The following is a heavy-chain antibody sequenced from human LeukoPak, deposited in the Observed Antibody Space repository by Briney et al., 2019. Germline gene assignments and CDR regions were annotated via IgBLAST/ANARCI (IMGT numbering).Heavy chain of an antibody. J-gene: IGHJ6*02. CDR3: ARDGHYYGSVTYYYYYGMDV. CDR1: GGSISSYY. Sequence: SETLSLTCTVSGGSISSYYWSWIRQPAGKGLEWIGRIYTSGSTNYNPSLKSRVTMSVDTSKNQFSLKLSSVTAADTAVYYCARDGHYYGSVTYYYYYGMDVWGQGTTVTVSS. D-gene: IGHD3-10*01. V-gene: IGHV4-4*07. CDR2: IYTSGST.